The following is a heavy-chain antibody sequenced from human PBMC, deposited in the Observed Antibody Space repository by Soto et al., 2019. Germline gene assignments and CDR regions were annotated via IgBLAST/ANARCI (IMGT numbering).Heavy chain of an antibody. CDR2: INAGNGNT. CDR1: GYTFTSYA. Sequence: ASVKVSCKASGYTFTSYAMHWVRQASGQRLEWMGWINAGNGNTKYSQKFQGRVTITRDPSASTAYMELSSLRSEDTAVYYCARARSYHFWSPHHYFDYWGQAPLVTVSS. J-gene: IGHJ4*02. V-gene: IGHV1-3*01. CDR3: ARARSYHFWSPHHYFDY. D-gene: IGHD3-3*01.